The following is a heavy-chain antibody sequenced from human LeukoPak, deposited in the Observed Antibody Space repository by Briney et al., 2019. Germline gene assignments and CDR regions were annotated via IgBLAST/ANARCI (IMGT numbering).Heavy chain of an antibody. CDR2: IYHSGST. Sequence: SETLSLTCSVSTDSTNTYYWSWIRQSPGKGLEWIWHIYHSGSTDYNPSFKSRVTISIDMSKKEFSLKLTSVTVADTAMYYCVTRRWALLAPYFDHWGQGAVVIVSS. J-gene: IGHJ4*02. CDR3: VTRRWALLAPYFDH. CDR1: TDSTNTYY. V-gene: IGHV4-59*01. D-gene: IGHD2-15*01.